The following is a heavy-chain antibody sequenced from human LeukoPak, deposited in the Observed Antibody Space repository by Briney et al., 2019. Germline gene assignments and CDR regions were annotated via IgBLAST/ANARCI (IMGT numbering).Heavy chain of an antibody. J-gene: IGHJ4*02. CDR3: AKLLGDGFWSGYSATTDY. CDR1: GFSFSSYG. D-gene: IGHD3-3*01. Sequence: GGSLRLSCAASGFSFSSYGMHWVRQAPGKGLEWVAFIRYDGSNKYYADSVKGRFTISRDNSKNTLYLQMNSLRAEDTAVYYCAKLLGDGFWSGYSATTDYWGQGTLVTVSS. CDR2: IRYDGSNK. V-gene: IGHV3-30*02.